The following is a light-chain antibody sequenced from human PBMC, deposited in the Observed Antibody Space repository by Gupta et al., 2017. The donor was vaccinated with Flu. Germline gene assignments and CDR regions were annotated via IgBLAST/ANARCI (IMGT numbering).Light chain of an antibody. CDR1: QSLLHSNGKNY. CDR3: LQSLQMRGYT. Sequence: LSESPLSLAVTLGQPTSISCRSGQSLLHSNGKNYLAWYVQKPGQPPRLLMYVASSRASGVSSRFSATGSGTDFTLRISEVEAEDFGVCYCLQSLQMRGYTFGPGTKVEIK. V-gene: IGKV2-28*01. CDR2: VAS. J-gene: IGKJ4*02.